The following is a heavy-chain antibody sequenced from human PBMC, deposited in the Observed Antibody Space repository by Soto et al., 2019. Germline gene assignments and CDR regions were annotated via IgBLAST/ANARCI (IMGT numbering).Heavy chain of an antibody. V-gene: IGHV4-59*08. D-gene: IGHD1-20*01. Sequence: PSETLSLTCTVPGGSISRYYWSWIRQSPQKGLEWIGYVYYSGSTNYNPSLKSRVTISVDTWNSQFSLRLTSVTAADTAVYYCARSYNWSPFDYWGRGTLVTVSS. J-gene: IGHJ4*02. CDR3: ARSYNWSPFDY. CDR2: VYYSGST. CDR1: GGSISRYY.